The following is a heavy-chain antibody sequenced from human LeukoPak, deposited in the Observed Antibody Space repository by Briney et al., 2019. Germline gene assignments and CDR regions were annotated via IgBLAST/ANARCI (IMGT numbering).Heavy chain of an antibody. J-gene: IGHJ4*02. Sequence: GGSLRLSCEASGFIFSSYWMGWVRQAPGKGLEWVANIKHDEGEKYYVDSVKGRFTISRDNGKNSLYLRMNSLRAEDTAVYYCSTTHYNFADLDHWGQGDLVTVSS. D-gene: IGHD3-3*01. V-gene: IGHV3-7*01. CDR2: IKHDEGEK. CDR1: GFIFSSYW. CDR3: STTHYNFADLDH.